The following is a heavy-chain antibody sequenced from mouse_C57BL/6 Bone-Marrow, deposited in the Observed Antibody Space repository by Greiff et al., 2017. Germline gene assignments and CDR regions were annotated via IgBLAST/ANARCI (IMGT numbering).Heavy chain of an antibody. CDR3: AILYGNYEYYAMDY. V-gene: IGHV14-4*01. J-gene: IGHJ4*01. Sequence: EVQLQQSGAELVRPGASVKLSCTASGFNIKDDYMHWVKQRPEQGLEWIGWIDPENGDTEYASKFQGKATITADTSSNTAYLQLSSLTSEDTAVYYCAILYGNYEYYAMDYWGQGTSVTVSS. CDR2: IDPENGDT. D-gene: IGHD2-1*01. CDR1: GFNIKDDY.